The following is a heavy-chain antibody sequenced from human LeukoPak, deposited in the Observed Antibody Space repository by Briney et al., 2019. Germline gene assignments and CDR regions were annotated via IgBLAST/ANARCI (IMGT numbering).Heavy chain of an antibody. Sequence: GASVKVSCKASGYTFTNYEINWVRQATGHGLEWMGWMNPNSGDTAYAQTFQGRITMTRSTSITTAYMELSGLRSEDTAVYYCARGLGSYDSSELTWPMISFWGQGTQVTVSS. V-gene: IGHV1-8*01. CDR3: ARGLGSYDSSELTWPMISF. CDR1: GYTFTNYE. CDR2: MNPNSGDT. J-gene: IGHJ4*02. D-gene: IGHD3-22*01.